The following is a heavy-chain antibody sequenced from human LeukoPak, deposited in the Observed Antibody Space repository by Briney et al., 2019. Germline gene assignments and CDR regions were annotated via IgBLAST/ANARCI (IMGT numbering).Heavy chain of an antibody. CDR2: ISAYNGNT. Sequence: ASVKVSCKASGYTFTGYYMHWVRQAPGQGLEWMGWISAYNGNTNYAQKLQGRVTMTTDTSTSTAYMELRSLRSDDTAVYYCAREPRYCSGGSCPEFDYWGQGTLVTVSS. V-gene: IGHV1-18*04. D-gene: IGHD2-15*01. CDR3: AREPRYCSGGSCPEFDY. CDR1: GYTFTGYY. J-gene: IGHJ4*02.